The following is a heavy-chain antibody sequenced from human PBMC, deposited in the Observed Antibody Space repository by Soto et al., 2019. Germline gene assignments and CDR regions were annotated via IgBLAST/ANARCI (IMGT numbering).Heavy chain of an antibody. CDR3: ARGLDTLYSRSSEYWLDP. CDR1: GGSFSGYY. Sequence: SETLSLTCAVYGGSFSGYYWSWIRQPPGKGLEWIGEINHSGSTNYNPSLKSRVTISVDTSKNQFSLKLSSVTAADTAVYYCARGLDTLYSRSSEYWLDPWGQGTPVTVSS. J-gene: IGHJ5*02. D-gene: IGHD6-6*01. V-gene: IGHV4-34*01. CDR2: INHSGST.